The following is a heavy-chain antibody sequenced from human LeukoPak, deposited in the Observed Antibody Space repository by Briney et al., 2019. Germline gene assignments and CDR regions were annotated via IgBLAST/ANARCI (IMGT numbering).Heavy chain of an antibody. Sequence: PSETLSLTCTVSGGSISGYYWSWIRQPPGKGLEWIGYIYYSGSTNYNPSLKSRVTISVDTSKNQFSLKLSSVTAADTAVYYCARLSRIFSDAFDIWGQGTMVTVSS. CDR2: IYYSGST. CDR1: GGSISGYY. CDR3: ARLSRIFSDAFDI. D-gene: IGHD3-9*01. V-gene: IGHV4-59*01. J-gene: IGHJ3*02.